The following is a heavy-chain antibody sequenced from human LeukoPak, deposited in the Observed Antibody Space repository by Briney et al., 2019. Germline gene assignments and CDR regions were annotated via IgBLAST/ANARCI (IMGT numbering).Heavy chain of an antibody. CDR3: ARDSGIVVIPAAPPGDY. D-gene: IGHD2-2*01. Sequence: ASVKVSCMASGYTFTSYYMHWVRQAPGQGLEWMGIINPSGGSTSYAQKFQGRATMTRDTSTRTVCMELSSLRSEDTDVYYCARDSGIVVIPAAPPGDYWGQGTLVTVSS. CDR2: INPSGGST. V-gene: IGHV1-46*01. J-gene: IGHJ4*02. CDR1: GYTFTSYY.